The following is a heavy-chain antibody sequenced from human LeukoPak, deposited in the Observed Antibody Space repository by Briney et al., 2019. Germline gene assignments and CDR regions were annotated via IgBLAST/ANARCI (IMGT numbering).Heavy chain of an antibody. CDR2: VNSDGSST. J-gene: IGHJ4*02. Sequence: PGGSPRLSCAASGFTFSSYWMHWVRQAPGKGLVWVSRVNSDGSSTTYADSVKGRFTISRDNAKNTLYLQMNSLRAEDTAVYYCARGSPQYSSGWYGLDYWGQGTLVTVSS. CDR3: ARGSPQYSSGWYGLDY. CDR1: GFTFSSYW. V-gene: IGHV3-74*01. D-gene: IGHD6-19*01.